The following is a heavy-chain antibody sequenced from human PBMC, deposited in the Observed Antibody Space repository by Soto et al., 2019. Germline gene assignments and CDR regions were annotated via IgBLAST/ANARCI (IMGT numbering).Heavy chain of an antibody. V-gene: IGHV4-61*01. J-gene: IGHJ6*02. CDR2: IYYSGST. CDR1: GGSVSSGSYY. CDR3: ARGLVVVAARTPYYYYGMDV. D-gene: IGHD2-15*01. Sequence: QVQLQESGPGLVKPSETLSLTCTVSGGSVSSGSYYWSWIRQPPGKGLEWIGYIYYSGSTNYNPSLKSRVTISVDTSKNQFSLKLSSVTAADTAVYYCARGLVVVAARTPYYYYGMDVWGQGTTVTVSS.